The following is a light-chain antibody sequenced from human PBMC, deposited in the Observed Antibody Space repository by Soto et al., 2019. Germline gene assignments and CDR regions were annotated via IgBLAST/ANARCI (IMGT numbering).Light chain of an antibody. CDR1: SSNIGAGYD. CDR2: GNS. CDR3: QSYDNSLSDWV. Sequence: QSVLTQPPSVSGAPGQRVTISCTGSSSNIGAGYDVHWYQQLPGTAPKLLIYGNSNRPSGVPDRFSGSKSGTSASLAITGIHAEDEADYDCQSYDNSLSDWVFGGGTKLTVL. V-gene: IGLV1-40*01. J-gene: IGLJ3*02.